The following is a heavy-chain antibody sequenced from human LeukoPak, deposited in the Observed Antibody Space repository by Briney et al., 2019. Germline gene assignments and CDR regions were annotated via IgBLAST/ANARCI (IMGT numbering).Heavy chain of an antibody. J-gene: IGHJ1*01. Sequence: GGSLRLSCAASGFTFSRYWMHWVRQAPGKGLVWVSRIESDGSTNYEDSVKGRFTISRDNAKNTVSLQMNSLRAEDTGVYYCARAPAEIGGYYPEYFRHWGQGTLVTVSS. CDR1: GFTFSRYW. CDR2: IESDGST. D-gene: IGHD3-22*01. CDR3: ARAPAEIGGYYPEYFRH. V-gene: IGHV3-74*01.